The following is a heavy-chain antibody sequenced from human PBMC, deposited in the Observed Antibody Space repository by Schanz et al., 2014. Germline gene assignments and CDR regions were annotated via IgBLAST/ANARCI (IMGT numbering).Heavy chain of an antibody. V-gene: IGHV3-11*06. CDR1: GFVFGDYY. CDR2: ISDSGTYT. J-gene: IGHJ4*02. D-gene: IGHD6-13*01. CDR3: VSQTGSPNY. Sequence: QVQVVQSGGGLVKPGGSLRLSCAASGFVFGDYYMTWIRQAPGKGLEWLSYISDSGTYTNYADSVEGRFTISRDNAKRSLFLQMNSLRVEDTAVYFCVSQTGSPNYSGQGTLVTVSS.